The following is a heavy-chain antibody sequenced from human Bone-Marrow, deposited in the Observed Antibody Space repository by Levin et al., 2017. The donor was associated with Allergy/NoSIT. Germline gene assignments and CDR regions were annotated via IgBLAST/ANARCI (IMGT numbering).Heavy chain of an antibody. J-gene: IGHJ4*02. CDR1: GASISSAGYH. V-gene: IGHV4-31*03. D-gene: IGHD1-1*01. CDR2: ISYRGST. Sequence: SETLSLTCTVSGASISSAGYHWTWIRQYPGKGLEWIGYISYRGSTYFNPSLKSRLTMSIDTSEQHFSLNLTSVSAADTAIYYCARLDGYSFDYWGQGALVTVSS. CDR3: ARLDGYSFDY.